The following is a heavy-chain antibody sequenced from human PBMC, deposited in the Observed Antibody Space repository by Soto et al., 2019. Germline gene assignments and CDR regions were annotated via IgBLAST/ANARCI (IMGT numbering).Heavy chain of an antibody. V-gene: IGHV1-69*13. D-gene: IGHD3-3*01. CDR1: GGSFGNYA. J-gene: IGHJ4*02. CDR2: ITPFFGTA. Sequence: SVKVSCKASGGSFGNYAISWVRQAPGQGLEWMGGITPFFGTANYAQKFQGRVTITADESTSTAYLELSSLRSDDTAVYYCARAGHFLEWSCDCWGKGTLVTVSS. CDR3: ARAGHFLEWSCDC.